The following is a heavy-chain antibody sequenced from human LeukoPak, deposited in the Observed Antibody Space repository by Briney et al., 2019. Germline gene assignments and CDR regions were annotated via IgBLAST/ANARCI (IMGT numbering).Heavy chain of an antibody. CDR2: ISYDGSNK. D-gene: IGHD6-19*01. V-gene: IGHV3-30*18. J-gene: IGHJ4*02. Sequence: GGSLRLSCAASGFTFSSYGMHWVRQAPGKGLEWVAVISYDGSNKYYADSVKGRFTISRDNSKNTLYLRMNSLRAEDTAVYYCAKDIAVAGSFDYWGQGTLVTVSS. CDR1: GFTFSSYG. CDR3: AKDIAVAGSFDY.